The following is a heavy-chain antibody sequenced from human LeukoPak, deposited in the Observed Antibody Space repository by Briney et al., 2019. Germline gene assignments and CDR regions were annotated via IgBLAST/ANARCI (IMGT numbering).Heavy chain of an antibody. D-gene: IGHD3-10*01. Sequence: GGSLRLSCAASGFTFSSYGMHWVRQAPGKGLEWVAFIRYDGSNKYYADSVKGRFTISRDNSKNTLYLQMNSLRAEDTAVYYCAKDLSPYGSGSYYGLDPFDYWGQGTLVTVSS. J-gene: IGHJ4*02. CDR1: GFTFSSYG. CDR2: IRYDGSNK. V-gene: IGHV3-30*02. CDR3: AKDLSPYGSGSYYGLDPFDY.